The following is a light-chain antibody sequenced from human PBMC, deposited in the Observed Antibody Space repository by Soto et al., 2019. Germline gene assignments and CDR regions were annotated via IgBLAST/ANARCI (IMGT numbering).Light chain of an antibody. V-gene: IGLV2-14*01. CDR3: SSYRDSTNYV. Sequence: QSVLTQPASVSGSPGQSITIPCTGTSSDAGTRNFVSWYQQHPGKAPKLMIYQVTYRPSGVSTRFSGSKSGNTASLTISGLQAEDEADYYCSSYRDSTNYVFGTGTKVTVL. CDR1: SSDAGTRNF. CDR2: QVT. J-gene: IGLJ1*01.